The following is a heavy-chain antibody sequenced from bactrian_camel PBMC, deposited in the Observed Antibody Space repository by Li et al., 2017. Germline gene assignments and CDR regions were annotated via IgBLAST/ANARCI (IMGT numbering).Heavy chain of an antibody. D-gene: IGHD1*01. V-gene: IGHV3S40*01. CDR2: LQGGRPYT. CDR1: GFSWRKNC. J-gene: IGHJ6*01. CDR3: TARYEFGLGACSGVGGLGF. Sequence: DVQLVESGGGSVQVGGSLRLSCVGSGFSWRKNCMGWFRQVPGKEREAVASLQGGRPYTYYTDSVKGRFTISQDEEQRKVYLQMDSLTPGDTAKYYCTARYEFGLGACSGVGGLGFWGQGTQVTVS.